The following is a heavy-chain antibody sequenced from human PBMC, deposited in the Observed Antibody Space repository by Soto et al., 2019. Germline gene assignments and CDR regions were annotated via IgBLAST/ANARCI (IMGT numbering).Heavy chain of an antibody. J-gene: IGHJ6*03. CDR2: SSSSSSVI. Sequence: ESGGGLVQPGGSLRLSCAPSGFILSDCAMNWVRQAPGKGLEWVSYSSSSSSVIDYADSVKGRFTVSRDNARNSLYLQMNSMRAEDTAVYYCARALSWGSNWYYYMDVWGKGNTVTVS. V-gene: IGHV3-48*01. D-gene: IGHD7-27*01. CDR3: ARALSWGSNWYYYMDV. CDR1: GFILSDCA.